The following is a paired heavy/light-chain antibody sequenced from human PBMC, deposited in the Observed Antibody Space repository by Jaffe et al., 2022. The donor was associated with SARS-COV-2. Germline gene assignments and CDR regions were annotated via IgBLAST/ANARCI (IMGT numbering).Heavy chain of an antibody. V-gene: IGHV4-61*02. CDR1: GGSISSGSYY. CDR2: IHTTGAT. J-gene: IGHJ6*02. CDR3: ARGSGPFYYGMDV. Sequence: QVQLQESGPGLVKPSQTLSLTCTVSGGSISSGSYYWSWIRQPAGKGLEWIGRIHTTGATNYNPSLTSRVTTSVDTSKNQFSLKLSSVTAADTAVYYCARGSGPFYYGMDVWGQGTTVTVSS. D-gene: IGHD3-10*01.
Light chain of an antibody. CDR3: QQSHTTPYT. CDR2: GAT. V-gene: IGKV1-39*01. Sequence: DTQMTQSPSSLSASVGDRVTITCRASQSISNYLNWYQQKPGKAPKLLIYGATSLQSGIPSRLSGSGSGTDFTLTISSLQPEDFATYYCQQSHTTPYTFGQGTKLEIK. CDR1: QSISNY. J-gene: IGKJ2*01.